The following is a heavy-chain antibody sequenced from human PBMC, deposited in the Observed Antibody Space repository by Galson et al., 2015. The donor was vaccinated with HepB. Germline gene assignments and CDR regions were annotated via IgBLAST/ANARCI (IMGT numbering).Heavy chain of an antibody. V-gene: IGHV5-10-1*01. J-gene: IGHJ5*02. CDR2: IDPSDSYT. CDR3: ARQGGYAIFGMVSNWFDP. D-gene: IGHD3-3*01. CDR1: GYSFTSYW. Sequence: QSGAEVKKPGESLRISCKGSGYSFTSYWISWVRQMPGKGLEWMGRIDPSDSYTNYSPSFQGHVTISADKSISTAYLQWSSLKASDTAMYYCARQGGYAIFGMVSNWFDPRRQATLVTVSS.